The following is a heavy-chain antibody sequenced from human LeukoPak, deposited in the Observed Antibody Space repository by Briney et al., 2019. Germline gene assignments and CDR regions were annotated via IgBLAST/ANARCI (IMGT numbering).Heavy chain of an antibody. CDR2: ISDSGGST. CDR3: ARGRAGIAAAGKGGDAFDI. D-gene: IGHD6-13*01. J-gene: IGHJ3*02. Sequence: GGSLRLSCAASGFTFSNSAMSWVRQAPGKGLEWVSAISDSGGSTYYADSVKGRFTISRDNSKNTLYLQMNSLRAEDTAVYYCARGRAGIAAAGKGGDAFDIWGQGTMVTVSS. CDR1: GFTFSNSA. V-gene: IGHV3-23*01.